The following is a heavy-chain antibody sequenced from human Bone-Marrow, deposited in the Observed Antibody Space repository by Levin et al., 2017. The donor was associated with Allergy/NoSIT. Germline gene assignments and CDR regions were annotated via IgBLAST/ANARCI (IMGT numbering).Heavy chain of an antibody. CDR2: INNRGTNT. CDR3: AKDVVLSSNDPFDV. Sequence: GESLKISCAASGFNFRIYAMSWVREVPGRGLEWVSAINNRGTNTYYSESVRGRFTISRDNAKNTLYLEMNSLEVEDTALYYCAKDVVLSSNDPFDVWGQGTMVTVSS. CDR1: GFNFRIYA. V-gene: IGHV3-23*05. J-gene: IGHJ3*01. D-gene: IGHD2/OR15-2a*01.